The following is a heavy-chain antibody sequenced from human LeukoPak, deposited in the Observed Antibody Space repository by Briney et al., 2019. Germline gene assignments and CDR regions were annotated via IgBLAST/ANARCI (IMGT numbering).Heavy chain of an antibody. V-gene: IGHV1-8*01. Sequence: ASVKVSCKASGYTFTSYDINWVRQATGQGLEWMGWMNPNSGNTGYAQKFQGRVTMTRNTSISTAYMELSSLRSEDTAVYYCARNHYDSRWLGGYWGQGTLVTVSS. CDR1: GYTFTSYD. CDR3: ARNHYDSRWLGGY. D-gene: IGHD3-22*01. J-gene: IGHJ4*02. CDR2: MNPNSGNT.